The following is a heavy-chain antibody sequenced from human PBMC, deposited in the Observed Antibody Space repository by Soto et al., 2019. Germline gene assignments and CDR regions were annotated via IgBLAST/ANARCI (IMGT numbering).Heavy chain of an antibody. Sequence: EVQLLESGGALVQPGGSLRLSCAASGVFFSSYHMSWVRQSPGKGLQWVAAISGGGDSTYYADSVKGRFTISRDNSENTLWLQMNSLRAGDTAVYYCVKYGGAAARPTFYYGLDVWGQGTTVTVSS. CDR2: ISGGGDST. CDR3: VKYGGAAARPTFYYGLDV. J-gene: IGHJ6*02. D-gene: IGHD6-6*01. V-gene: IGHV3-23*01. CDR1: GVFFSSYH.